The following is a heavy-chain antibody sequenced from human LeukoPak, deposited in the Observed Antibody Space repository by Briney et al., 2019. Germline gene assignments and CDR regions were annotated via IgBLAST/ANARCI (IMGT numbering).Heavy chain of an antibody. CDR2: ISSSGSTI. J-gene: IGHJ4*02. D-gene: IGHD3-10*01. Sequence: ETLSLTCAVYGGSFSGYYWSWIRQPPGKGLEWVSYISSSGSTIYYADSVKGRFTISRDNSKNTLYLQMNSLRAEDTAVYYCVRDRSPGYFDYWGQGTLVTVSS. CDR1: GGSFSGYY. V-gene: IGHV3-11*04. CDR3: VRDRSPGYFDY.